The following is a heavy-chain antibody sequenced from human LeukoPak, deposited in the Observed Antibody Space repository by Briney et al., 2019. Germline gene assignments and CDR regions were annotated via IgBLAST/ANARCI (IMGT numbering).Heavy chain of an antibody. CDR3: ARVMHDSYYYDSSGYYYLDY. Sequence: GASVKVSCKASGGTFSSYAISWVRQAPGQGLEWMGRIIPILGIANYAQKFQGRVTITADKSTSTAYMELSSLRSEDTAVYYCARVMHDSYYYDSSGYYYLDYWGQGTLVTVSS. CDR2: IIPILGIA. V-gene: IGHV1-69*04. D-gene: IGHD3-22*01. CDR1: GGTFSSYA. J-gene: IGHJ4*02.